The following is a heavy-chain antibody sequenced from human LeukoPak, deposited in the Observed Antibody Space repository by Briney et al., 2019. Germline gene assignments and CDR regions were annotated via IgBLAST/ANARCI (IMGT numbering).Heavy chain of an antibody. CDR3: ARENYRIAAAGTDY. CDR2: IIPIFGTA. D-gene: IGHD6-13*01. CDR1: GGTFSSYA. V-gene: IGHV1-69*13. J-gene: IGHJ4*02. Sequence: SVKVSCKASGGTFSSYAISWVRQAPGQRLEWMGGIIPIFGTANYAQKFQGRVTITADESTSTAYMELSSLRSEDTAVYYCARENYRIAAAGTDYWGQGTLVTVSS.